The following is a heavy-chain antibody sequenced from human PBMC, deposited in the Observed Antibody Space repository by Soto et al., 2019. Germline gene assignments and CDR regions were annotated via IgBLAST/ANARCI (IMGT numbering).Heavy chain of an antibody. Sequence: QVHLVQSGAEVKKPGASVKVSCKASGYTFTSYGITWVRQAPGQGLEWMGWISAHNGNTDYAQKLQGRVIVTRDTPTTRTYMEQRSRRSDDTAVDYCARGRYGDYWGQGALVTVAS. J-gene: IGHJ4*02. CDR3: ARGRYGDY. CDR1: GYTFTSYG. V-gene: IGHV1-18*01. D-gene: IGHD1-1*01. CDR2: ISAHNGNT.